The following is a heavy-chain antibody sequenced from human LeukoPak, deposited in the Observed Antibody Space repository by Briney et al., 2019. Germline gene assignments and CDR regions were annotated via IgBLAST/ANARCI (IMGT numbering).Heavy chain of an antibody. Sequence: TSETLSLTCAVYGGSFSGYYWSWIRQPPGKGLEWIGEINHSGSTIYNPSLKSRVTISVDTSKNQFSLKLSSVAAADTAVYYCASQGDTAMVIDYWGQGTLVTVSS. V-gene: IGHV4-34*01. D-gene: IGHD5-18*01. CDR1: GGSFSGYY. CDR3: ASQGDTAMVIDY. CDR2: INHSGST. J-gene: IGHJ4*02.